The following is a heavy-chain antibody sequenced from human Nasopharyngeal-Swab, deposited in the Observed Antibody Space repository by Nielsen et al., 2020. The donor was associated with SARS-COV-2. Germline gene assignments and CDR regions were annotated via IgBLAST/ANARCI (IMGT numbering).Heavy chain of an antibody. J-gene: IGHJ5*02. Sequence: WVRQAPGQRLEGMGWINAGNGNTKYSQKFRGRVTITRDTSASTAYMELSSLRSEDTAVYYCARDTGDCSGGSCYPGRFDPWGQGTLVTVSS. D-gene: IGHD2-15*01. CDR3: ARDTGDCSGGSCYPGRFDP. V-gene: IGHV1-3*01. CDR2: INAGNGNT.